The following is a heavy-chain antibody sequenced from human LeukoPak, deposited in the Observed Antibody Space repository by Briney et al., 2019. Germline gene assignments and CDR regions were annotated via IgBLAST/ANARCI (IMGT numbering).Heavy chain of an antibody. D-gene: IGHD5-18*01. V-gene: IGHV3-9*01. CDR2: ISWNSGSI. J-gene: IGHJ4*02. CDR3: AKVDTAMVYPYYFDY. Sequence: GGSLRLSCAASGFTFDDYAMHWVRQAPGKGLEWVSGISWNSGSIGYADSVKGRFTISRDNAKNSLYLQMNSRRAEDTALYYCAKVDTAMVYPYYFDYWGQGTPVTVSS. CDR1: GFTFDDYA.